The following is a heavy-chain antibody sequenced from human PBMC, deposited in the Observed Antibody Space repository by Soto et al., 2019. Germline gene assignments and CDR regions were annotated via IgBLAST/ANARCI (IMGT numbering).Heavy chain of an antibody. D-gene: IGHD3-10*01. J-gene: IGHJ6*02. CDR2: INVGNGNT. CDR1: GYTFTNYA. CDR3: ARRGDGMDV. Sequence: QVQLVQSGAEEKKPGASVKVSCKASGYTFTNYAMHWVRQAPGQRLEWMGWINVGNGNTKYSQKFQGRVNITRDTSASTADMEMSSLRSEDTAVYYCARRGDGMDVWGQGTTVTVYS. V-gene: IGHV1-3*05.